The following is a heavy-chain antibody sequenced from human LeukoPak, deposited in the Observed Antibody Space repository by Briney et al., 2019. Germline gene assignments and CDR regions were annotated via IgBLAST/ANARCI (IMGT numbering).Heavy chain of an antibody. Sequence: SETLSLTCAVSGGSISSSSYYWGWIRQPPGKGLEWIGSICYSGSTYYNPSLKSRVTISVDTSKNQFSLKLSSVTAADTAVYHCASSMVRGVNYGMDVWGQGTTVTVSS. D-gene: IGHD3-10*01. CDR2: ICYSGST. V-gene: IGHV4-39*07. J-gene: IGHJ6*02. CDR3: ASSMVRGVNYGMDV. CDR1: GGSISSSSYY.